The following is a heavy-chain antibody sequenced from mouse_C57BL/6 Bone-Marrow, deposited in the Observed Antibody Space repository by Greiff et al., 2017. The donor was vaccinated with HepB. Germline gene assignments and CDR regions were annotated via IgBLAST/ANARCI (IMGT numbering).Heavy chain of an antibody. D-gene: IGHD3-2*02. Sequence: EVKLMESGGGLVKPGGSLKLSCAASGFTFSDYGMHWVRQAPEKGLEWVAYISSGSSTIYYADTVKGRFTISRDNAKNTLFLQMTSLRSEDTAMYYCARGTAQATHFDYWGQGTTLTVSS. CDR3: ARGTAQATHFDY. CDR2: ISSGSSTI. J-gene: IGHJ2*01. CDR1: GFTFSDYG. V-gene: IGHV5-17*01.